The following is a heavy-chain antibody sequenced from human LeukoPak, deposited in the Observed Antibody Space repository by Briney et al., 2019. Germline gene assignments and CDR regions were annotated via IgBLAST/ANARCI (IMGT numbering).Heavy chain of an antibody. D-gene: IGHD3-16*01. CDR1: GGSFSGYY. V-gene: IGHV4-34*01. Sequence: PSETLCLTCAVYGGSFSGYYWSWIRQPPGKGLEWIGEINHSGSTNYNPSLKSRVTISVDTSKNQFSLKLSSVPGADTAVFYCASGPIRLDYWGQGTLVTVSS. J-gene: IGHJ4*02. CDR3: ASGPIRLDY. CDR2: INHSGST.